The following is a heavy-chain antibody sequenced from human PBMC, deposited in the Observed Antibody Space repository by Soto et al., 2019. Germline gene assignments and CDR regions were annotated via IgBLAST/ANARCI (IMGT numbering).Heavy chain of an antibody. V-gene: IGHV1-18*01. CDR1: GYTFTSNG. Sequence: ASVKVSCEACGYTFTSNGISWVRQAPGQGLEWMGWISAYNGNTNYAQKLQGRVTMTTDTSTSTAYMELRSLRSDDTAVYYCARGSEDCSSTSCYELWAFDIWGQGTMVTVSS. D-gene: IGHD2-2*01. J-gene: IGHJ3*02. CDR2: ISAYNGNT. CDR3: ARGSEDCSSTSCYELWAFDI.